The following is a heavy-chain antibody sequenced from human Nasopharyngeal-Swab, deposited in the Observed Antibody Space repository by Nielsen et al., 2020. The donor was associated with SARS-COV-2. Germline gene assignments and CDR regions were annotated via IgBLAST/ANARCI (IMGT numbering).Heavy chain of an antibody. J-gene: IGHJ4*02. CDR2: MSYNGSNR. Sequence: SCAASGFTFTDYTMHWVRQPPGQGLEWVAIMSYNGSNRYYADSVKGRFTFSRDNSKNTLYLQMTSLRAEDTAVYYCARGSRRAIVGATAYWGQGTLVTASS. V-gene: IGHV3-30*14. CDR3: ARGSRRAIVGATAY. CDR1: GFTFTDYT. D-gene: IGHD1-26*01.